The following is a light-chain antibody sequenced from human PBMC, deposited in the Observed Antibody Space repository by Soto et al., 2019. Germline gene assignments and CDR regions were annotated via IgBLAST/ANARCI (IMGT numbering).Light chain of an antibody. CDR1: SSDVGGYNY. Sequence: QSVLAHPRSVSGSPGQSVTISCTGTSSDVGGYNYVSWYQQHPGKAPKLMIYDVSKRPSGVPDRFSGSKSGNTASLTISGLQAEDEADYYCCPYAGSYTFYVFGTGTKVTVL. CDR2: DVS. V-gene: IGLV2-11*01. J-gene: IGLJ1*01. CDR3: CPYAGSYTFYV.